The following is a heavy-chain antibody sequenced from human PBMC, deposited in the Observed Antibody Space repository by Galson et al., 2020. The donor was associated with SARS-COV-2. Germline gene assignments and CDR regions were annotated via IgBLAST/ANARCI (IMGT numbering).Heavy chain of an antibody. J-gene: IGHJ3*02. D-gene: IGHD4-17*01. V-gene: IGHV3-23*01. CDR2: ISGSGGST. CDR1: GFTFSSYA. CDR3: AKDPEWVSMTTVTNYAFDI. Sequence: GESLKISCAASGFTFSSYAMSWVRQAPGKGLEWVSAISGSGGSTYYADSVKGRFTISRDNSKNTLYLQMNSLRAEDTAVYYCAKDPEWVSMTTVTNYAFDIWGQGTMVTVSS.